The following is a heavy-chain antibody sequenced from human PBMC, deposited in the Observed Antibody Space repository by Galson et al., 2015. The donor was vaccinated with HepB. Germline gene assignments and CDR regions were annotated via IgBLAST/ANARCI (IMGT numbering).Heavy chain of an antibody. CDR1: GLAFSSYG. CDR3: ATSDYDNFGPLGWFDP. Sequence: LRLSCAASGLAFSSYGMHWVRQCPGKGLEWVAVIFFDGSQRYYADFVKGRFTVSRDNSRNTLYLQMNSLRVEDTAVYYCATSDYDNFGPLGWFDPWGQGTQVTVAS. V-gene: IGHV3-33*03. CDR2: IFFDGSQR. J-gene: IGHJ5*02. D-gene: IGHD4-11*01.